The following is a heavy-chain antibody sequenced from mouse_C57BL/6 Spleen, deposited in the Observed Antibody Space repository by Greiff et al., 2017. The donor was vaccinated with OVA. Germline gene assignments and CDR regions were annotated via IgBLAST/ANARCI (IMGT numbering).Heavy chain of an antibody. D-gene: IGHD4-1*01. CDR3: ARTLGWDGDY. CDR1: GYAFSSYW. V-gene: IGHV1-80*01. Sequence: QVQLKESGAELVKPGASVKISCKASGYAFSSYWMNWVKQRPGQGLEWIGQIYPGDGDTNYNGKFKGKATLTADKSSSTAYMQLSSLTSEDSAVYFCARTLGWDGDYWGQGTTLTVSS. CDR2: IYPGDGDT. J-gene: IGHJ2*01.